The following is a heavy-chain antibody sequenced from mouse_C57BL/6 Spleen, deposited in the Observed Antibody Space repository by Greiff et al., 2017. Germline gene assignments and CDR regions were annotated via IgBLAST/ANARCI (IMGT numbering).Heavy chain of an antibody. Sequence: QVQLQQSGAELARPGASVKMSCKASGYTFPSYPMHWVQQRPGQGLEWIGYINPRSGYTKYNQKFKDKATFSADKSSSTAYMQLSSLTSEDSAVYYCARHSSGYVGGMDYWGQGTSVTVSS. CDR3: ARHSSGYVGGMDY. D-gene: IGHD3-2*02. CDR2: INPRSGYT. V-gene: IGHV1-4*01. J-gene: IGHJ4*01. CDR1: GYTFPSYP.